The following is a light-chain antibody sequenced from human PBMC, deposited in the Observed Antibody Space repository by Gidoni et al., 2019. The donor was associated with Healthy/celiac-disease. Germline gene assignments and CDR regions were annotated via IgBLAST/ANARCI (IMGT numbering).Light chain of an antibody. Sequence: QSALTQPASASGSPGQSITISCTGPSSDVGGYNYVSWYQQHPGKAPKLMVYEVSKRPSGVSNRFSGYKSGNTASLTISGLQAEDEADYYCSSYTSSSKGVFGTGTKVTVL. V-gene: IGLV2-14*01. CDR1: SSDVGGYNY. J-gene: IGLJ1*01. CDR3: SSYTSSSKGV. CDR2: EVS.